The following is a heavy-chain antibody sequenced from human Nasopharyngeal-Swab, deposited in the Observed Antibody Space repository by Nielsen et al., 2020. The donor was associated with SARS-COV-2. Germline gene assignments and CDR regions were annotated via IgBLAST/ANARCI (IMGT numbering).Heavy chain of an antibody. CDR1: GFSSSDSY. CDR2: ISSDRSIYT. J-gene: IGHJ4*02. V-gene: IGHV3-11*06. CDR3: ARVEDNFGDYIDY. Sequence: GASLNISCAASGFSSSDSYMSWIRPAPGKGLEWVAYISSDRSIYTFYADSVKGRFTISRDTAKNSLSLQMDSLRVEDTAVYFCARVEDNFGDYIDYWGQGTLVAGSS. D-gene: IGHD4-17*01.